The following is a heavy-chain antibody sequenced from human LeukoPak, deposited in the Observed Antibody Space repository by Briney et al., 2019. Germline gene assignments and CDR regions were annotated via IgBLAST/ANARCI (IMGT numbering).Heavy chain of an antibody. J-gene: IGHJ4*02. CDR1: GRSISSGSNY. V-gene: IGHV4-61*02. D-gene: IGHD3-10*01. CDR3: ARVHSSGSGDDY. CDR2: TYTSGST. Sequence: PSQTLSFTCTVSGRSISSGSNYWSWIRQPAGKGLEWIGRTYTSGSTNYNPSLKSRVTISEDTSKNQFSLKLSSVTAADTAVYYCARVHSSGSGDDYWGQGTLVTVSS.